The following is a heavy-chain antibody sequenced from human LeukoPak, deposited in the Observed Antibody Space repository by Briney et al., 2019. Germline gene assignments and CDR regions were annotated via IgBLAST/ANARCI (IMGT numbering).Heavy chain of an antibody. CDR1: GFTFSSYA. CDR3: AKTGPPTIFGVVTIDY. V-gene: IGHV3-23*01. J-gene: IGHJ4*02. D-gene: IGHD3-3*01. Sequence: GGSLRLSCAASGFTFSSYAMSWVRQAPGKGLEWVSGISGSGGSTYYADSVKGRFAISRDNSKTTLFLQMSSLRAEDTAVYYCAKTGPPTIFGVVTIDYWGQGTLVTVSS. CDR2: ISGSGGST.